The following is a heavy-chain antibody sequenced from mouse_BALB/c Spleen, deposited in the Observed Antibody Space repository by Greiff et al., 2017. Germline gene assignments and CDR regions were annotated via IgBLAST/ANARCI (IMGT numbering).Heavy chain of an antibody. CDR2: ISSGGGST. Sequence: EVKLMESGGGLVKPGGSLKLSCAASGFAFSSYDMSWVRQTPEKRLEWVAYISSGGGSTYYPDTVKGRFTISRDNAKNTLYLQMSSLKSEDTAMYYCARHGYDDYYAMDYWGQGTSVTVSS. CDR3: ARHGYDDYYAMDY. J-gene: IGHJ4*01. CDR1: GFAFSSYD. V-gene: IGHV5-12-1*01. D-gene: IGHD2-2*01.